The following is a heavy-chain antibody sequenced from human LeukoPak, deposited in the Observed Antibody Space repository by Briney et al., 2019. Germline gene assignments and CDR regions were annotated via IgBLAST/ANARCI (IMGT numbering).Heavy chain of an antibody. CDR2: IFSDGYTK. Sequence: GGSLRLSCAASGFILSTYGMHWVRQAPGKGLEWVAVIFSDGYTKYYAGSVKDRFTISRDNSKNTLYLHMNSLIPGDTGVYYCARASGPFDFWGQGTLLTVSS. V-gene: IGHV3-33*01. J-gene: IGHJ4*02. D-gene: IGHD3-10*01. CDR3: ARASGPFDF. CDR1: GFILSTYG.